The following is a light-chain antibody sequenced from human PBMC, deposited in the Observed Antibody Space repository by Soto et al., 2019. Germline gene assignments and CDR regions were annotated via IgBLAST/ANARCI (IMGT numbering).Light chain of an antibody. CDR2: KTS. J-gene: IGKJ1*01. CDR1: QNIGVW. Sequence: DIQMTQSPSPLSASVGDRVTIACRASQNIGVWLAWYQQKPGKVPSLLIYKTSTLEDGVPSRFSGTGSGTDFTLTIYTLQPDEVATYYCQQWSLYSWTFGQGTKVEI. CDR3: QQWSLYSWT. V-gene: IGKV1-5*03.